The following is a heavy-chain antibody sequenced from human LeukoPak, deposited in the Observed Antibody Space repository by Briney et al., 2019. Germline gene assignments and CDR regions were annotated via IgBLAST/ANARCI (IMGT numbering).Heavy chain of an antibody. D-gene: IGHD1-26*01. CDR1: GGSIRSSIYY. CDR3: ARHWGGHSGTYSHWFDP. Sequence: PSETLSLTCTVSGGSIRSSIYYWGWIRQPPGKGLEWIGSIYYSGSTYYNPSLKSRVTISVDTSENQFSLKLNSVAAADTAVYYCARHWGGHSGTYSHWFDPWGQGTLVTVSS. J-gene: IGHJ5*02. V-gene: IGHV4-39*01. CDR2: IYYSGST.